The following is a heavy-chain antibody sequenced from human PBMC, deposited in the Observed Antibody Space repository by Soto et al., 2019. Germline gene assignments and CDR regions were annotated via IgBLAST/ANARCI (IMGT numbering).Heavy chain of an antibody. CDR2: IYYSGST. CDR1: GGSISSSSYY. Sequence: SETLSLTCTVSGGSISSSSYYWGWIRQPPGKGLEWIGSIYYSGSTYYNPSLKSRVTISVDTSKNQFSLKLSSVTAADTAVYYCARQRKANYYYYYMDVWGKGTTVTVSS. V-gene: IGHV4-39*01. CDR3: ARQRKANYYYYYMDV. J-gene: IGHJ6*03.